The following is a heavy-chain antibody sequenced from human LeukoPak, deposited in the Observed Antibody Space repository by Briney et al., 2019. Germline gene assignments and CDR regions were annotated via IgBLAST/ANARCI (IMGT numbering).Heavy chain of an antibody. CDR2: IKQDGSEK. D-gene: IGHD3-22*01. CDR1: GFTFSSYW. J-gene: IGHJ4*02. Sequence: GGSLRLSCAASGFTFSSYWMSWVRQAPGKGLEWVASIKQDGSEKYSVDSVKGRFTISRDNAKNSLYLQMNSLRAEDTAVYYCARNGFDDSSGYSLRRFDYWGQGTLVTVSS. CDR3: ARNGFDDSSGYSLRRFDY. V-gene: IGHV3-7*01.